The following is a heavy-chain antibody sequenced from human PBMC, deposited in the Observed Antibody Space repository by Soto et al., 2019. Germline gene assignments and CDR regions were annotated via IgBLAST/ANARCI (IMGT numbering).Heavy chain of an antibody. CDR1: GFTFSSYD. CDR2: IGTAGDT. D-gene: IGHD1-26*01. J-gene: IGHJ6*02. CDR3: ARDWSTTSNGMDV. Sequence: EVQLVESGGGLVQPGGSLRLSCAASGFTFSSYDMHWVRQATGKGLEWVSAIGTAGDTYYPGSVKGRFTISRENAKNSLYLQMNSLRAGDTAVYYCARDWSTTSNGMDVWGQGTTVTVSS. V-gene: IGHV3-13*04.